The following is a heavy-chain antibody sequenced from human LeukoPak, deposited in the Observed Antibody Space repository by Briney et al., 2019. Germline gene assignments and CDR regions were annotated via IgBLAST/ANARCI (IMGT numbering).Heavy chain of an antibody. Sequence: PGGSLRLSCAASGFTFSSYWMHWVRQAPGKGLVWVSRINSVGSSTSYADSVKGRFTISRDNAKNTLYPQMNSLRAEDTAVYYCARDRGSSCLDVWGKGTTVTVSS. D-gene: IGHD6-13*01. J-gene: IGHJ6*04. CDR1: GFTFSSYW. CDR2: INSVGSST. CDR3: ARDRGSSCLDV. V-gene: IGHV3-74*01.